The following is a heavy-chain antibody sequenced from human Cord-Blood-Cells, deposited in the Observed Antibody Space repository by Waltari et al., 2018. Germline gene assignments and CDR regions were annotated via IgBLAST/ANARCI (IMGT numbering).Heavy chain of an antibody. D-gene: IGHD5-12*01. CDR3: ARGRGGYSGYDDY. J-gene: IGHJ4*02. V-gene: IGHV4-30-4*08. CDR1: GGSISSGDYY. Sequence: QVQLQESGPGLVKPSQTLSLTCTVSGGSISSGDYYWSWLRQPPGKGLEWIGYIYYSGSTYYNPSLKGRVTISVDTSKNQFSLKLSSVTAADTAVYYWARGRGGYSGYDDYWGQGTLVTVSS. CDR2: IYYSGST.